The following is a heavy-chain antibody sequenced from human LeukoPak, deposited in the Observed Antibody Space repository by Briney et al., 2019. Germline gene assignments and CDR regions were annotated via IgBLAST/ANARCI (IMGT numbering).Heavy chain of an antibody. J-gene: IGHJ3*02. Sequence: SETLSLTCTVSGYSISSGYYWGWIRQPPGKGLEWIGSIYHSGSTYYNPSLKSRVTISVDTSKNQFSLKLTSVTAADTAVCYCARGFDAHNAFDIWGQGTMVTVSS. CDR1: GYSISSGYY. V-gene: IGHV4-38-2*02. CDR2: IYHSGST. CDR3: ARGFDAHNAFDI. D-gene: IGHD3-9*01.